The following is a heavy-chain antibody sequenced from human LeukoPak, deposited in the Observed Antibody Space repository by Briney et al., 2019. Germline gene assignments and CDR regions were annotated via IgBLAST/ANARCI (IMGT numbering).Heavy chain of an antibody. CDR2: TSAYNGNT. CDR1: GYTFIRYG. D-gene: IGHD3-22*01. J-gene: IGHJ6*03. V-gene: IGHV1-18*01. Sequence: ASVKVSCKTSGYTFIRYGISWVRQAPGQGVEWMGWTSAYNGNTNYAQKLQGRVTMTTDTYTSTAYMELRSLRSDDTAVYYCARSRYYYDTSGTPFYYMDVWGKGTTVTVSS. CDR3: ARSRYYYDTSGTPFYYMDV.